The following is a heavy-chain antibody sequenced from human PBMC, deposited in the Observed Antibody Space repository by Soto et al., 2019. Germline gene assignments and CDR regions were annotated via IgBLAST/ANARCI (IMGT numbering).Heavy chain of an antibody. Sequence: SETLSLTCAVYGGSFSGYYWSWIRQPPGKGLEWIGEINHSGSTNYNPSLKSRVTISVDTSKNQFSLKLSSVTAADTAVYYCARGLGGYSWGQGTLVTVSS. J-gene: IGHJ4*02. D-gene: IGHD5-12*01. V-gene: IGHV4-34*01. CDR1: GGSFSGYY. CDR2: INHSGST. CDR3: ARGLGGYS.